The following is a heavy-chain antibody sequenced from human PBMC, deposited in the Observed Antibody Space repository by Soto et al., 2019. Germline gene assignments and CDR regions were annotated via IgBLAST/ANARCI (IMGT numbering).Heavy chain of an antibody. D-gene: IGHD3-10*01. CDR2: ISSSSSYI. CDR1: GFTFSDYS. V-gene: IGHV3-11*06. Sequence: QVQLVEYGGGLVKPGGSLRLSCAASGFTFSDYSMSGIRQAPGKGREWVSYISSSSSYINYADCVKGRFTISRDNAKNSLYLQMNSLRAEDTAVYYCARTMVRGVTFWFDPWGQGTLVTVSS. CDR3: ARTMVRGVTFWFDP. J-gene: IGHJ5*02.